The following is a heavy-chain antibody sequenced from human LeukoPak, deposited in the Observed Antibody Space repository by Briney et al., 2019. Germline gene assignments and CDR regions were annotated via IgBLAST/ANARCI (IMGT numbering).Heavy chain of an antibody. CDR2: IYTSGST. Sequence: SETLSLTCTVSGGSINIYYWSWIRQPAGKGLEWIGRIYTSGSTSYNPSLKTRVTMSVDTSKNQFSLKLSSVTAADTAVYYCAREGEADILTGYEFDYWGQGTLVTVSS. CDR1: GGSINIYY. CDR3: AREGEADILTGYEFDY. J-gene: IGHJ4*02. V-gene: IGHV4-4*07. D-gene: IGHD3-9*01.